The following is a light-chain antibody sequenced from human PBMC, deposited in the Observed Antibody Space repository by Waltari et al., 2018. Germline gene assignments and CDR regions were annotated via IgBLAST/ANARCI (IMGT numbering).Light chain of an antibody. CDR2: TAS. J-gene: IGKJ4*01. CDR3: QKYNSAPRT. V-gene: IGKV1-27*01. CDR1: QGISNY. Sequence: DIQMTQSPSSLSASVGDRVTITCRAGQGISNYLAWYQQKPGKVPKLLIYTASTLQSGVPFRFSGSGAGTDFTLTISSLQPEDVATYDCQKYNSAPRTFGGGTKVEIK.